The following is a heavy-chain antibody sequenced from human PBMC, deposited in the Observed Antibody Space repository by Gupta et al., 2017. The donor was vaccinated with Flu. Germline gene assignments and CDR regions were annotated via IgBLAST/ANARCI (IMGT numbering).Heavy chain of an antibody. CDR1: GGTFSSQT. Sequence: QVQLVQSGPEVKKPGSSVKVSCKASGGTFSSQTVAWVRQAPGQGLEWMGGVIPILASPDYAQRLRGRLTITADESTTTVYMELSDRKSDDTGIYYCAKMSGDHSEGDNWFDPWGQGTLVTVSS. V-gene: IGHV1-69*16. CDR2: VIPILASP. CDR3: AKMSGDHSEGDNWFDP. D-gene: IGHD2-21*01. J-gene: IGHJ5*02.